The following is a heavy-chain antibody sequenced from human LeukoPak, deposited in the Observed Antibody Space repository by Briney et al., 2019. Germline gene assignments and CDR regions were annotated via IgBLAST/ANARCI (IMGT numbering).Heavy chain of an antibody. D-gene: IGHD1-14*01. Sequence: PGGSLRLSCAATGSTLISYSMNWVRQAPGKGLEWVSHISISGSTIHYADSVRGRFTISIDSAKNSLYLQMNSLRADDTAVYYCSTAEFDYWGQGTLLTVSS. J-gene: IGHJ4*02. CDR1: GSTLISYS. CDR3: STAEFDY. CDR2: ISISGSTI. V-gene: IGHV3-48*01.